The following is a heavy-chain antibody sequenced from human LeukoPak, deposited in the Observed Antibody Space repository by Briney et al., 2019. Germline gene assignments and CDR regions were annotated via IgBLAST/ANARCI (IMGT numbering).Heavy chain of an antibody. V-gene: IGHV3-7*01. D-gene: IGHD3-10*01. CDR3: ARDGHSSGSFDY. Sequence: GGSLRLSCAASELTFSGYGMNWVRQAPGKGLQWVGNIRQDGGQTHYSDSVKGRFTISRDNAKRTLYLQMNSLRPEDTAVYYCARDGHSSGSFDYWGQGTLVTVSS. CDR2: IRQDGGQT. CDR1: ELTFSGYG. J-gene: IGHJ4*02.